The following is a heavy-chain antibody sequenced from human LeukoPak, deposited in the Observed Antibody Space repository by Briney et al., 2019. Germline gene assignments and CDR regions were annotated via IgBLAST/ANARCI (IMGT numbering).Heavy chain of an antibody. D-gene: IGHD3-3*01. V-gene: IGHV4-39*01. CDR1: GGSISSSSYY. Sequence: SETLSLTCTVSGGSISSSSYYWGWIRQPPGKGLEWIGSIYYSGSTYYNPSLKSRVTISVDTSKNQFSLKLSSATAADTAVYYCARTPRTPYDFWSGYTVYFDYWGQGTLVTVSS. CDR3: ARTPRTPYDFWSGYTVYFDY. J-gene: IGHJ4*02. CDR2: IYYSGST.